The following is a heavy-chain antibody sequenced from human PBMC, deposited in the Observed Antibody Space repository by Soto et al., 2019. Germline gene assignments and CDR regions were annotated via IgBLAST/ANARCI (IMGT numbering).Heavy chain of an antibody. Sequence: SETLSLTCTVSGGSISSGDYYWSWIRQHPGKGLEWIGYIYYSGSTYYNPSLKSRVTISVDTSKNQFSLKLSSVTAADTAVYYCARAGLGYCSGGSCYSSDFDYWGQGTLVTVSS. CDR1: GGSISSGDYY. V-gene: IGHV4-31*03. D-gene: IGHD2-15*01. CDR2: IYYSGST. J-gene: IGHJ4*02. CDR3: ARAGLGYCSGGSCYSSDFDY.